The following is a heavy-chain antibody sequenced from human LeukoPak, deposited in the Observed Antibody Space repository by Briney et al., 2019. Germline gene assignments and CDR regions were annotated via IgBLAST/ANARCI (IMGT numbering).Heavy chain of an antibody. V-gene: IGHV1-69*04. D-gene: IGHD1-7*01. Sequence: GSSVKVSCKASGGTFSSYAISWVRQAPGQGLEWMGRIIPILGIANYAQKFQGRVTITADKSTSTAYMELSSLRSEDTAVYYCARDLEGTGTPWFDPWGQGTLVTVSS. CDR2: IIPILGIA. CDR1: GGTFSSYA. J-gene: IGHJ5*02. CDR3: ARDLEGTGTPWFDP.